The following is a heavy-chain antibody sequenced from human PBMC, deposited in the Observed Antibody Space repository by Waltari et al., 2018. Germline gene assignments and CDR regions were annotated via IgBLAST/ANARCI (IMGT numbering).Heavy chain of an antibody. V-gene: IGHV4-61*09. CDR3: ARGSYYDSREPVDY. CDR2: IYTSGST. J-gene: IGHJ4*02. Sequence: QVQLQESGPGLVKPSQTLSLTCTVSGGSISSGSYYWSWIRQPAGKGLEWIGYIYTSGSTNYYPSLKSRFTISVDTSISTAYMELSRLRSDDTAVYYCARGSYYDSREPVDYWGQGTLVTVSS. D-gene: IGHD3-22*01. CDR1: GGSISSGSYY.